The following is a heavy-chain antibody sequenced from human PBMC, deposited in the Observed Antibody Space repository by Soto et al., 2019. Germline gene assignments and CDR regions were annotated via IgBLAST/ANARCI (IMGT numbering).Heavy chain of an antibody. D-gene: IGHD1-20*01. CDR1: GFTFTDYW. CDR3: TRETVAGITGLDY. CDR2: ISVSDAFI. J-gene: IGHJ4*02. Sequence: LRLSCAASGFTFTDYWTHWVRQAPGKGLEWVSGISVSDAFIYYADSVRGRFSISRDASENILYLQMNSLRVDDTALYYCTRETVAGITGLDYWGPGTLVTVSS. V-gene: IGHV3-23*01.